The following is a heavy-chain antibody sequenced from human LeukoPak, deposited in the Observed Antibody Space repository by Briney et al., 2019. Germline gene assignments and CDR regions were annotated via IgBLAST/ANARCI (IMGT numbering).Heavy chain of an antibody. CDR2: IYTSGST. CDR3: ARLGRDVVVVPAARLAYYYYMDG. Sequence: SETLSLTSTVPGGAISGNNWSWIRQRPGKGLEWIGYIYTSGSTNSNPSLKSRVTISVDTSKNQFSLKLSSVTAADTAVYYCARLGRDVVVVPAARLAYYYYMDGWGKGTTVTVSS. D-gene: IGHD2-2*01. V-gene: IGHV4-4*09. CDR1: GGAISGNN. J-gene: IGHJ6*03.